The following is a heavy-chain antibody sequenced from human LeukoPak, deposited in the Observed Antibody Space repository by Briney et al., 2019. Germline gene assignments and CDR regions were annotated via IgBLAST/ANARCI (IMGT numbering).Heavy chain of an antibody. CDR2: IYYSGST. Sequence: PETLSLTCTVSGGSISSYYWSWIRQPPGKGLEWIGYIYYSGSTNYNPSLKSRVTISVDTSKNQFSLKLSSVTAADTAVYYCARVGVVPAAMRYYYYYMDVWGKGTTVTVSS. J-gene: IGHJ6*03. V-gene: IGHV4-59*01. D-gene: IGHD2-2*01. CDR3: ARVGVVPAAMRYYYYYMDV. CDR1: GGSISSYY.